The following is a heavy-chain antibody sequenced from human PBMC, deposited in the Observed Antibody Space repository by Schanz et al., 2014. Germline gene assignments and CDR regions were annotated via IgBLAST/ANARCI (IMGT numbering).Heavy chain of an antibody. J-gene: IGHJ3*02. Sequence: QVQLQQWGAGLLKPSETLSLTCAVYGGSFSSNYWSWIRQPPGKGLEWIGYISYSGVTYYNPSLKSRVTISVDTPKNQFSLKLRSVTAADTAVYYCARDRGRGDLPGDIWGQGTMVTVSS. CDR3: ARDRGRGDLPGDI. CDR2: ISYSGVT. D-gene: IGHD4-17*01. V-gene: IGHV4-34*02. CDR1: GGSFSSNY.